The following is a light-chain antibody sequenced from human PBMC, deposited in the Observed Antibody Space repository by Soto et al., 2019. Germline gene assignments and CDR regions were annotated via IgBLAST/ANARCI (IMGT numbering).Light chain of an antibody. CDR2: GAS. J-gene: IGKJ1*01. CDR3: QQYGSSRWT. V-gene: IGKV3-20*01. CDR1: QSISSW. Sequence: TQSPSTLSASVGDRVTITCRASQSISSWLAWYQQKPGQAPRLLIYGASSRATGIPDRFSGSGSGTDFTLTISRLEPEDFAVYYCQQYGSSRWTFGQGSMV.